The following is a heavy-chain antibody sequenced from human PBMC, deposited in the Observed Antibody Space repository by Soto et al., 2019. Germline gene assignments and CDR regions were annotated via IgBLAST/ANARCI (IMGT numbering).Heavy chain of an antibody. Sequence: GGFLRLSCATSGFIFSDYYMHWIRQAPGKGLEWISYISGNGRIIQYADSAKGRFTISRDNAQNSLYLQMNSLRAEDTALYFCARDFDADSRTDFDYWGQGTLVTSPQ. V-gene: IGHV3-11*01. J-gene: IGHJ4*02. CDR2: ISGNGRII. CDR1: GFIFSDYY. CDR3: ARDFDADSRTDFDY. D-gene: IGHD4-17*01.